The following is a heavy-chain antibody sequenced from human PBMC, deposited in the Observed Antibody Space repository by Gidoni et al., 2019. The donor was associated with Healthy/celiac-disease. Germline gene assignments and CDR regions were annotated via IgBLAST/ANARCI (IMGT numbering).Heavy chain of an antibody. D-gene: IGHD1-26*01. J-gene: IGHJ3*02. CDR3: ARENIVGATRDAFDI. Sequence: QVQLVESGGGVVQPGRSLRPPCAASGFTFSSYAMHWVRQAPGKGLEWVAVISYDGSNKYYADSVKGRFTISRDNSKNTLYLQMNSLRAEDTAVYYCARENIVGATRDAFDIWGQGTMVTVSS. V-gene: IGHV3-30-3*01. CDR2: ISYDGSNK. CDR1: GFTFSSYA.